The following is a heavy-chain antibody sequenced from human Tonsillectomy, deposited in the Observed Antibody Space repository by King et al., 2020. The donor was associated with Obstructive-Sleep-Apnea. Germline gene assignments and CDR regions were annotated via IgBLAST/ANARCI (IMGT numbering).Heavy chain of an antibody. J-gene: IGHJ4*02. CDR2: ISSSSSYI. CDR3: ARDRDSSGYYPITGEVY. Sequence: VQLVESGGGLVKPGGSLRLSCAASGFTFSSYSMNWVRQAPGKGLEWVSSISSSSSYIYYADSVKGRFTISRDNAKNSLYLQMNSLRAEDTAVYYCARDRDSSGYYPITGEVYWGKGTLVTVSS. V-gene: IGHV3-21*01. D-gene: IGHD3-22*01. CDR1: GFTFSSYS.